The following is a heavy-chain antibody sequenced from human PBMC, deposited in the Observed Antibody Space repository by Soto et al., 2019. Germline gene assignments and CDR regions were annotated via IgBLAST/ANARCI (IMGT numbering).Heavy chain of an antibody. CDR1: GFTFNNAW. V-gene: IGHV3-15*07. Sequence: EVQLVESGGNLVKPGGSLRLSCAVSGFTFNNAWMNWVRQAPGKGLEWVGRIKSKTDGGATDYAAPVKGRFTISRDDSRYTLYLQMDSLKTEDTAVYYCTTTLYYYDNGGDTWLGYWGRGTLVTVSS. J-gene: IGHJ4*02. CDR2: IKSKTDGGAT. CDR3: TTTLYYYDNGGDTWLGY. D-gene: IGHD3-22*01.